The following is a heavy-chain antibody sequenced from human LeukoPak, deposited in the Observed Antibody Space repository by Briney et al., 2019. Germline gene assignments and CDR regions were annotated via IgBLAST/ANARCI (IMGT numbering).Heavy chain of an antibody. J-gene: IGHJ4*02. D-gene: IGHD3-22*01. CDR1: GYTFTGYY. CDR3: AKEALPITMIVVIYQYLDY. CDR2: INPNSGGT. Sequence: ASVKVSCKASGYTFTGYYMHWVRQAPGQGLEWMGWINPNSGGTNYAQKFQGRVTMTRDTSISTAYMELSRLRSDDTAVYYCAKEALPITMIVVIYQYLDYWGQGTLVTVSS. V-gene: IGHV1-2*02.